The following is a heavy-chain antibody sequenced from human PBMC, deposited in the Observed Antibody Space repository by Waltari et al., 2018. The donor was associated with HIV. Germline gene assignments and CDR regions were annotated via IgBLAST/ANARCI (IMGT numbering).Heavy chain of an antibody. CDR3: ARGATAFDAFDI. J-gene: IGHJ3*02. CDR2: INRDGGST. V-gene: IGHV3-74*01. CDR1: GFPFSSYW. Sequence: EVQLVESGGGLVQPGGSLRLSCAASGFPFSSYWMHWVRQAPGKGPVWVSRINRDGGSTSYADSVKGRFTISRDNAKNTLYLQMNSLRAEDTAVYYCARGATAFDAFDIWGQGTMVTVSS. D-gene: IGHD5-12*01.